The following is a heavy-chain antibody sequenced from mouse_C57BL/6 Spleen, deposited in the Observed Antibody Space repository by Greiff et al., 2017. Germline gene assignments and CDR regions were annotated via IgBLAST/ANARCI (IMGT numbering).Heavy chain of an antibody. Sequence: EVQLQESGPELVKPGASVKISCKASGYSFTGYYLNWVKQSPETSLEWIGEINHSTGGTNYNQKFKAKATLTVDKSSSTAYMQLKSLTSEDSAVYYGANYYGSSYWYFDVWGTGTTVTVSS. CDR3: ANYYGSSYWYFDV. CDR2: INHSTGGT. D-gene: IGHD1-1*01. CDR1: GYSFTGYY. V-gene: IGHV1-42*01. J-gene: IGHJ1*03.